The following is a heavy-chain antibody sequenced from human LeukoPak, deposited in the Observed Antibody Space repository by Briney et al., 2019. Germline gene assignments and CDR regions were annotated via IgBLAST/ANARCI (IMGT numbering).Heavy chain of an antibody. Sequence: LSGGSLRLSCAASGFTFSSYAMSWVRQAPGKGLEWVSAISGSGGSTYYADSVKGRFTISRDNSKNTLYLQMNSLRAEDTAVYYCAKVYSSGWYGREPFQHWGQGTLVTVSS. D-gene: IGHD6-19*01. J-gene: IGHJ1*01. CDR1: GFTFSSYA. CDR3: AKVYSSGWYGREPFQH. V-gene: IGHV3-23*01. CDR2: ISGSGGST.